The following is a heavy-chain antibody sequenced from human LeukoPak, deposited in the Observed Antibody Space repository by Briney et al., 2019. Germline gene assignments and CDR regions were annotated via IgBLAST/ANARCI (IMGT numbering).Heavy chain of an antibody. CDR2: LYSGGDT. D-gene: IGHD6-19*01. CDR3: ARGNTGYSSAWGRDFDY. V-gene: IGHV3-66*01. J-gene: IGHJ4*02. CDR1: GFSVSGHY. Sequence: GGSLRLSCAASGFSVSGHYMSWVRQAPGKGLEWVSVLYSGGDTYYADSVKGRFTISRDTSKNTLYLQMNGLRAEDTAVYYCARGNTGYSSAWGRDFDYWGQGTLVTVSS.